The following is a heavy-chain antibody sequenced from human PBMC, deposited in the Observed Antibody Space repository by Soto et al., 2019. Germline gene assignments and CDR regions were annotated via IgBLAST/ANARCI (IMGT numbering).Heavy chain of an antibody. Sequence: GESLRLSCAASGFTFSNYAMHWVRQAPGKGLEYVSAISGDGRTTYYADSVKGRFTMSRDNSKNTLYLQMGSLRAEDMAVYYCTRSPYYYDTSGQNLFDP. V-gene: IGHV3-64*02. J-gene: IGHJ5*02. CDR1: GFTFSNYA. CDR3: TRSPYYYDTSGQNLFDP. D-gene: IGHD3-22*01. CDR2: ISGDGRTT.